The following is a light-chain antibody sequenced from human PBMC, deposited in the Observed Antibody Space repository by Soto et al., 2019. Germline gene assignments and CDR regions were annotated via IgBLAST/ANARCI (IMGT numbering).Light chain of an antibody. V-gene: IGLV2-14*01. Sequence: QSALTQPASVSGSPGQSITISCTGTSSDVGGSNYVSWFQQHPGKAPKLIIYEVNNRPSGVPYRFSGSKSGNTASLTISGLQTEDEADYFCGSYPISNTLRYVFGSATKLPVL. CDR2: EVN. J-gene: IGLJ1*01. CDR1: SSDVGGSNY. CDR3: GSYPISNTLRYV.